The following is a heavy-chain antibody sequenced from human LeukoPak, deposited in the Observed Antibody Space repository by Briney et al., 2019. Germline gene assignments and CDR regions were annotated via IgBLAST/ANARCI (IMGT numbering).Heavy chain of an antibody. CDR3: ARGRNDYVWGSYFRFDP. V-gene: IGHV4-34*01. J-gene: IGHJ5*02. CDR2: INHSGST. CDR1: GGSFSGYY. Sequence: SETLSLTCAVYGGSFSGYYWSWIRQPPGKGLEWIGEINHSGSTNYSPSLKSRVTISVDTSKNQFSLKLSSVTAADTAVYYCARGRNDYVWGSYFRFDPWGQGTLVTVSS. D-gene: IGHD3-16*01.